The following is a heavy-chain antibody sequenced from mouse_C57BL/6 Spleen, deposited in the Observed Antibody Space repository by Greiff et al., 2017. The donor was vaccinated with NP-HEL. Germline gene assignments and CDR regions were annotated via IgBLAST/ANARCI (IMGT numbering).Heavy chain of an antibody. D-gene: IGHD2-3*01. CDR2: IYPRSGNT. J-gene: IGHJ1*03. Sequence: VKLQQSGAELARPGASVKLSCKASGYTFTSYGISWVKQRTGQGLEWIGEIYPRSGNTYYNEKFKGKATLTADKSSSTAYMELRSLTSEDSAVYFCARCLDGYYAHWYFDVWGTGTTVTVSS. V-gene: IGHV1-81*01. CDR3: ARCLDGYYAHWYFDV. CDR1: GYTFTSYG.